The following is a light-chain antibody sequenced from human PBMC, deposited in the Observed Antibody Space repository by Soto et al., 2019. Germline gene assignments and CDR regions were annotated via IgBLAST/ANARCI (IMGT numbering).Light chain of an antibody. J-gene: IGKJ1*01. V-gene: IGKV2-30*01. CDR2: EVS. CDR3: MQGRHLAWT. CDR1: QILENSDGKTY. Sequence: DVVVTQSPLSLPVTLGQSASISCRSSQILENSDGKTYLSWFKQRPGQSPRRLISEVSKRDSGVPDRFRGSGLGTDFTLHISSVEAEDVGVYYCMQGRHLAWTFGQGTKVDIK.